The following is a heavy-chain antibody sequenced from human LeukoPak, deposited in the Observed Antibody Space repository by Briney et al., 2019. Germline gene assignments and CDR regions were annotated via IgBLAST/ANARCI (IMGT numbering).Heavy chain of an antibody. Sequence: GESLKISCKGSGYSFTSYWIGWVRQMPGKGLEWMGIIYPGDSDTRYSSSFQGQVTISADKSISTAYLQWSSLKASDTAMYYCARRPKEVYCSGGSCCSDAYNWFDPWGQGTLVTVSS. D-gene: IGHD2-15*01. V-gene: IGHV5-51*01. CDR3: ARRPKEVYCSGGSCCSDAYNWFDP. CDR1: GYSFTSYW. CDR2: IYPGDSDT. J-gene: IGHJ5*02.